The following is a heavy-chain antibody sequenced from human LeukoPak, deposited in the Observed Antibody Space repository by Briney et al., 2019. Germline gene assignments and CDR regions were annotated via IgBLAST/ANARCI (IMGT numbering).Heavy chain of an antibody. CDR1: GFTFSDYY. CDR3: ARYSSSWYGYYYYYYMDV. D-gene: IGHD6-13*01. V-gene: IGHV3-11*04. J-gene: IGHJ6*03. CDR2: ISSSGSTI. Sequence: PGGSLRLSCAASGFTFSDYYMSWIRQAPGKGLEWVSYISSSGSTIYYADSVKGRFTISRDNAKNSLYLQMNSLRAEDTAVYYCARYSSSWYGYYYYYYMDVWGKGTTVTVSS.